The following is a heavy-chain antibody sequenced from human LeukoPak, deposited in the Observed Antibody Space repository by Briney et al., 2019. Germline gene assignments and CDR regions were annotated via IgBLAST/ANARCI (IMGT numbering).Heavy chain of an antibody. CDR1: GFTFSSYW. CDR3: ARDEIGQLDY. D-gene: IGHD1-1*01. CDR2: INHNGNVN. V-gene: IGHV3-7*01. J-gene: IGHJ4*02. Sequence: GGSLRLSCAASGFTFSSYWMNWARQAPGKGLEWVASINHNGNVNYYVDSVKGRFTISRDKAKNSLYLQMNSLRAEDTAVYYCARDEIGQLDYWGQGTLVTVSS.